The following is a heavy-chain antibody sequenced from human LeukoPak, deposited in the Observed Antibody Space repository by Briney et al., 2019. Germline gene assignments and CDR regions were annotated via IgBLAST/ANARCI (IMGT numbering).Heavy chain of an antibody. CDR1: GFTFSSYP. D-gene: IGHD1-26*01. J-gene: IGHJ4*02. Sequence: GGSLRLSCAASGFTFSSYPMNWVRQAPGKGLEWVSFISSSTTTIYYADSVKGRFTISRDNAKNSLYLQMNSLRDEDTAVYYCARDPSVGGPLDYWGQGTLVTVSS. CDR3: ARDPSVGGPLDY. V-gene: IGHV3-48*02. CDR2: ISSSTTTI.